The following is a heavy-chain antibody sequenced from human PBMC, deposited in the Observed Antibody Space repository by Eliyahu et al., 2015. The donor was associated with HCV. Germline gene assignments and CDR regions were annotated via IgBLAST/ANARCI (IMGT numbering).Heavy chain of an antibody. J-gene: IGHJ4*02. Sequence: QVTLRESGPALVKPTQTLTLTCTFSGFSLSTSGMCVSWIRQPPGKALEWLALIDWDDDKYYQHFPKTRLTISKDTSKNQVVLTMTNMDPVDTATYYCARAFVLPGSYLGYYFDYWGQGTLVTVSS. CDR3: ARAFVLPGSYLGYYFDY. V-gene: IGHV2-70*01. D-gene: IGHD3-10*01. CDR2: IDWDDDK. CDR1: GFSLSTSGMC.